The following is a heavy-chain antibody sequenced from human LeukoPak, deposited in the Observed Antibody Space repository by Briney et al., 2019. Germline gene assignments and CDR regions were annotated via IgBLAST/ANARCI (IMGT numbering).Heavy chain of an antibody. Sequence: SETLSLTCTVSGGSISSYYWSWVRQAPGKGLEWIGYIYYSGSTNYNPSLKSRATISEDTSKNQFSLMLSSVTAADTAVYYCARDLGVMVRAFDIWGQGTMVTVSS. V-gene: IGHV4-59*01. CDR2: IYYSGST. J-gene: IGHJ3*02. CDR3: ARDLGVMVRAFDI. D-gene: IGHD5-18*01. CDR1: GGSISSYY.